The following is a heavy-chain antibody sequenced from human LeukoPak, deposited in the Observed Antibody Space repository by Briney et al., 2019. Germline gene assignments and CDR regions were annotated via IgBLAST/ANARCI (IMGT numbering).Heavy chain of an antibody. V-gene: IGHV3-30*02. Sequence: GGSLRLPCAASGFTFSSYGMHWVRQAPGKGLEWVAYIQYDRSNEQYAHSVKGRFRISRDNSKNILYLQMNSLRAEDTAVYYCAKDVMHYGSGRPYYMDVWGKGTTVTISS. CDR1: GFTFSSYG. CDR2: IQYDRSNE. D-gene: IGHD3-10*01. CDR3: AKDVMHYGSGRPYYMDV. J-gene: IGHJ6*03.